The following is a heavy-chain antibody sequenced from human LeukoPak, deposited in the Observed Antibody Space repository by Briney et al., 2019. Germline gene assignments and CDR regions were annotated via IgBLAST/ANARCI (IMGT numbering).Heavy chain of an antibody. V-gene: IGHV1-24*01. D-gene: IGHD1-1*01. CDR3: VTNWNDFDY. CDR1: GYTFTGYY. CDR2: FDPEDGET. Sequence: ASVKVSCKASGYTFTGYYMHWVRQAPGKGLEWMGGFDPEDGETIYAQKFQGRITMTADTSTDTAYMELSSLRSEDTAVYYCVTNWNDFDYWGQGTLVTVSS. J-gene: IGHJ4*02.